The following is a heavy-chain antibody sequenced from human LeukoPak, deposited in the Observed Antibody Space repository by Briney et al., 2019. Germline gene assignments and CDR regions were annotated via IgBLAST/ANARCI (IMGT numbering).Heavy chain of an antibody. Sequence: SETLSLTCTVSGGSISSGDYYWSWIRQPPGKGLEWIGYIYYSGSTYYNPSLKSRVTISVDTSKNQFSLKLSSVTAQATALYYCARGAPPYPHTTLTSDYWGEGTLVTVSS. V-gene: IGHV4-30-4*08. J-gene: IGHJ4*02. CDR3: ARGAPPYPHTTLTSDY. CDR1: GGSISSGDYY. CDR2: IYYSGST. D-gene: IGHD2/OR15-2a*01.